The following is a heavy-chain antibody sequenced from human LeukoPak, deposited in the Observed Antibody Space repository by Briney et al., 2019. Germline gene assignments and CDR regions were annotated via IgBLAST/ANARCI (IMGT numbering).Heavy chain of an antibody. D-gene: IGHD4-17*01. CDR3: ARDVNPLRRYFDL. CDR2: IFISGST. CDR1: GGSISSDSYY. V-gene: IGHV4-61*02. J-gene: IGHJ2*01. Sequence: PSETLSLTCTVSGGSISSDSYYWSWIRQPAGKVLEWIGRIFISGSTNSIPSLKSRVTISLDTSKNQFSLNLSSVTAADTAVYYCARDVNPLRRYFDLWGRGTLVTVSS.